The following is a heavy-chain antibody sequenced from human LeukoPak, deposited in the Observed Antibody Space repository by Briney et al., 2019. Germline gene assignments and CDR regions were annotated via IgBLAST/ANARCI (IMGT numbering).Heavy chain of an antibody. CDR3: TTKVIRGNSGDDYDD. D-gene: IGHD5-12*01. V-gene: IGHV3-30*03. CDR2: ISSDGNDK. J-gene: IGHJ4*02. CDR1: GVTFSSYG. Sequence: GGSLRLSCAASGVTFSSYGMHWVRQAPGKGLEWVALISSDGNDKLYGDSVKGRFTISRDDSNSTLYLQMNSLRAEDTAVYYCTTKVIRGNSGDDYDDWGQGTLVTVSS.